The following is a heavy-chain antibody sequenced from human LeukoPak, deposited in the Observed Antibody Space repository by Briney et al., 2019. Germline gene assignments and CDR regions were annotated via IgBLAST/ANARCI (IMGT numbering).Heavy chain of an antibody. Sequence: ASVKVSCKASGYTFTSYGISWVRQAPGQGLEWMGWISAYNGNTNYAQKLQGRVTMTTETSTSTAYMELRSLRSDDTAGYYCARDKXXRDFDYWGQGTLVTVSS. V-gene: IGHV1-18*01. CDR3: ARDKXXRDFDY. CDR2: ISAYNGNT. J-gene: IGHJ4*02. CDR1: GYTFTSYG.